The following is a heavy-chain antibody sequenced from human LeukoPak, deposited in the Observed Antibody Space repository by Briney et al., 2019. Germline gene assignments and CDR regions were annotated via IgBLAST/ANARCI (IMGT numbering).Heavy chain of an antibody. CDR2: INSDGSST. D-gene: IGHD1-7*01. CDR3: ARDRNWHYGDYYYYGMDV. CDR1: GFTFSSYW. V-gene: IGHV3-74*01. J-gene: IGHJ6*02. Sequence: GGSLRLSCAASGFTFSSYWMPWVRQAPGKGLVWVSRINSDGSSTNYADSVKGRFTISRDNPKNTLSLQMNSLRAEDTAVYYCARDRNWHYGDYYYYGMDVWGQGTTVTVSS.